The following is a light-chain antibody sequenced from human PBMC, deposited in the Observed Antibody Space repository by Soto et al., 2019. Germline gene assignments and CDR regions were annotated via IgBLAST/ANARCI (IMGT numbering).Light chain of an antibody. CDR1: QTISSW. V-gene: IGKV1-5*03. Sequence: DIQIAQSPSTLSWSLGYIVTITFRASQTISSWLAWYQQKPGKAPKLLIYKASTLKSGVPSRFSGSGSGTEFTLTISSLQPDDFAVYYCQHRMNWPITFGQGTRLEIK. J-gene: IGKJ5*01. CDR3: QHRMNWPIT. CDR2: KAS.